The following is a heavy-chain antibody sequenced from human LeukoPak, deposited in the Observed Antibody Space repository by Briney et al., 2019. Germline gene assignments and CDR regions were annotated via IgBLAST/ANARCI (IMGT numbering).Heavy chain of an antibody. D-gene: IGHD3-22*01. J-gene: IGHJ4*02. CDR3: AREGSYYYYDSSGYYCGLFDY. Sequence: PGGSLRLSCEASGFNLSSYWMHWVRQAPGKGLVWVSRINSDGSSTRYADPVKGRLTISRDNAKNTLYLQMNSLRAEDTAVYYCAREGSYYYYDSSGYYCGLFDYWGQGTLVTVSS. CDR1: GFNLSSYW. CDR2: INSDGSST. V-gene: IGHV3-74*01.